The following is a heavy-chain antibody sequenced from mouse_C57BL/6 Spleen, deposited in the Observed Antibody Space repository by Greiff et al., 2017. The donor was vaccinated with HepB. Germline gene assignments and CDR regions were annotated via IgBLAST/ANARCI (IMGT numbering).Heavy chain of an antibody. D-gene: IGHD2-4*01. Sequence: VKLVESGPGLVQPSQSLSITCTVSGFSLTSYGVHWVRQSPGKGLEWLGVIWSGGSTDYNAAFISRLSISKDNSKSQVFFKMNSLQADDTAIYYCASYYDQRRYYAMDYWGQGTSVTVSS. CDR2: IWSGGST. CDR1: GFSLTSYG. CDR3: ASYYDQRRYYAMDY. V-gene: IGHV2-2*01. J-gene: IGHJ4*01.